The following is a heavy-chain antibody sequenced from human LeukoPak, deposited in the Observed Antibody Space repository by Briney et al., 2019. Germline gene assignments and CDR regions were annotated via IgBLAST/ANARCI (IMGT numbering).Heavy chain of an antibody. J-gene: IGHJ4*02. V-gene: IGHV1-18*01. CDR2: ISANNGDT. D-gene: IGHD2-15*01. CDR3: ARDFFHGHCAGLSCFLLDY. Sequence: ASVKVSCKASGYTFTRYGISWVRQAPGQGLEWMGWISANNGDTNSAQKFQGRVTMTTDTSTSTAHMELRSLRSDDTAVYYCARDFFHGHCAGLSCFLLDYWGQGSLVTVSS. CDR1: GYTFTRYG.